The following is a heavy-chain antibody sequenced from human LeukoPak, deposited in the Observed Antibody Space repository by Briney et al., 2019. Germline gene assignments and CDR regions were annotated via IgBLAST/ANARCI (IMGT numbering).Heavy chain of an antibody. V-gene: IGHV3-33*01. CDR2: IWYDGSEK. Sequence: PGRSLRLSCAASGFTFSQFVMHWVRQAPGKGLEWVAIIWYDGSEKFYGDSVKGRFTISRDNSKNTLYLQMNSLRAEDTAVYYCARDRGTTSSAGYYFDYWGQGTLVTVSS. J-gene: IGHJ4*02. D-gene: IGHD6-6*01. CDR3: ARDRGTTSSAGYYFDY. CDR1: GFTFSQFV.